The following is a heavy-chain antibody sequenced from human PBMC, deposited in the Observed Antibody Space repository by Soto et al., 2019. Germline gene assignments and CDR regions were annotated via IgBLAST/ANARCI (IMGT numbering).Heavy chain of an antibody. J-gene: IGHJ4*02. CDR2: ISGSGGST. CDR1: GFTFSSHS. D-gene: IGHD3-22*01. V-gene: IGHV3-23*01. CDR3: AKDLRITMIVVAGDFDY. Sequence: GGSLRLSCAASGFTFSSHSMSWVRQAPGKGLEWVSAISGSGGSTYYADSVKGRFTISRDNSKNTLYLQMNSLRAEDTAVYYCAKDLRITMIVVAGDFDYWGQGTLVTVSS.